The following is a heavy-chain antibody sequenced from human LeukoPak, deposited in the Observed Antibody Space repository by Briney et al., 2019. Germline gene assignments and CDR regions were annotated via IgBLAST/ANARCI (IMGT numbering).Heavy chain of an antibody. CDR1: GGSFSNYY. Sequence: KTSETLSLTCTVSGGSFSNYYWSWIRQSAGKGLEWIGRIYTSGSTNYNPSVKSRVTMSVDTSNNQFSLKLTSVTAADTAVYYCARQPPQYYGMDVWGQGTTVTVSS. D-gene: IGHD1-14*01. V-gene: IGHV4-4*07. CDR2: IYTSGST. CDR3: ARQPPQYYGMDV. J-gene: IGHJ6*02.